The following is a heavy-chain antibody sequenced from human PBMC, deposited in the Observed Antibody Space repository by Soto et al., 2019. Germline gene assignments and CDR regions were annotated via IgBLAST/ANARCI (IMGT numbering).Heavy chain of an antibody. CDR2: IIPIFGTA. V-gene: IGHV1-69*01. CDR1: GGTFSSYA. CDR3: ARTCSSGWYGGIDY. D-gene: IGHD6-19*01. J-gene: IGHJ4*02. Sequence: QVQLVQSGAEVKKPGSSVKVSCKASGGTFSSYAISWVRQAPGQGLEWMGGIIPIFGTANYAQKFQGRVTTTADESTSTAYMELSSLRSEDTALYYCARTCSSGWYGGIDYWGQGTLVTVSS.